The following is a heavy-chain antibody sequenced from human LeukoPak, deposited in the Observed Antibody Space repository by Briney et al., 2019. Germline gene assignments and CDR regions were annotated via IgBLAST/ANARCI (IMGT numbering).Heavy chain of an antibody. Sequence: SETLSLTCAVYGGSFNGYYWSWIRQPPGKGLEWIGEINHSGSTNYNPSLKSRVTISVDTSKNQFSLKLSSVTAADTAVYYCARVARCTSCFDVDYWGQGTLVTVSS. CDR1: GGSFNGYY. J-gene: IGHJ4*02. V-gene: IGHV4-34*01. D-gene: IGHD2-2*01. CDR3: ARVARCTSCFDVDY. CDR2: INHSGST.